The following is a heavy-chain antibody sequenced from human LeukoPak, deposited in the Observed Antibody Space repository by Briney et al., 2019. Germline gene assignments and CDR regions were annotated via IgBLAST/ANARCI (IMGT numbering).Heavy chain of an antibody. V-gene: IGHV4-34*01. CDR2: INHSGST. J-gene: IGHJ4*02. D-gene: IGHD2-2*01. Sequence: PSETLSLTCAVYGGSFGGYYWSWIRQPPGKGLEWIGEINHSGSTNYTPSLKSRVTISVDTSKNQFSLKLSSVTAADTAVYYCAREGRVPAAKAYYFDYWGQGTLVTVSS. CDR3: AREGRVPAAKAYYFDY. CDR1: GGSFGGYY.